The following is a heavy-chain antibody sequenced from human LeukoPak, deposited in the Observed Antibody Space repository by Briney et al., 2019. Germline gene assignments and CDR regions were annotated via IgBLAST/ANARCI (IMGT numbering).Heavy chain of an antibody. V-gene: IGHV3-48*04. D-gene: IGHD1-26*01. J-gene: IGHJ4*02. CDR3: ARDPSTWELPPDGDY. CDR2: ISASGSNI. Sequence: GGSLRLSCAASGFPFSSYSMNWVRQAPGKGLEWVSYISASGSNIYYLDSVKGRFTVSRDNAKNSLYLQMNSLRAEDTAVYYCARDPSTWELPPDGDYWGQGTLVTVSS. CDR1: GFPFSSYS.